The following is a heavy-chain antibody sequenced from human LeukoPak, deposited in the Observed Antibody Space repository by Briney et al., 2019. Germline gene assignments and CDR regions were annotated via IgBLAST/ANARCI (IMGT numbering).Heavy chain of an antibody. D-gene: IGHD4-17*01. CDR2: INHSGST. CDR3: ATPRDYGDYGAAFAI. J-gene: IGHJ3*02. CDR1: GGSFSGYY. V-gene: IGHV4-34*01. Sequence: SETLSLTCTVYGGSFSGYYWSWIRQPPGKGLEWIGEINHSGSTNYNPSLKSRVTISVDTSKTQFSLKLSSVTAADTAVYYCATPRDYGDYGAAFAIWGQGTMVTVSS.